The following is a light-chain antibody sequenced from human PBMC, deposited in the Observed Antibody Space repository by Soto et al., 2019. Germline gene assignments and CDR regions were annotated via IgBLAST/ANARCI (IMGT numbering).Light chain of an antibody. CDR1: QSIATY. Sequence: DIQMTQSPAFLSASVGDTVTITCRASQSIATYLNWYQPKPGKAPNLLIYAASSLQSGVPSRFSGSGSGTDFTLTINSLQPEDFATYHCQQSYSIPFTFGPGTKVDIK. J-gene: IGKJ3*01. CDR2: AAS. V-gene: IGKV1-39*01. CDR3: QQSYSIPFT.